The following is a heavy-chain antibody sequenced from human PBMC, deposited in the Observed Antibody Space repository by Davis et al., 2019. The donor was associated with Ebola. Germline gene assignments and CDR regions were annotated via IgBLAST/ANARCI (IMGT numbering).Heavy chain of an antibody. Sequence: GESLKISCTASGFTFGDYAMSWFRQAPGKGLEWVSAISGSGGSTYYADSVKGRFTISRDNSKKTLYLQMNSLKTEDTAVYYCARDLKQPPPSYYNGMDVWGQGTTVTVSS. D-gene: IGHD6-13*01. CDR2: ISGSGGST. J-gene: IGHJ6*02. V-gene: IGHV3-23*01. CDR1: GFTFGDYA. CDR3: ARDLKQPPPSYYNGMDV.